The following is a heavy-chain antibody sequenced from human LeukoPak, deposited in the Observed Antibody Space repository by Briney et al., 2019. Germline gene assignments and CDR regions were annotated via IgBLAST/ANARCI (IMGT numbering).Heavy chain of an antibody. V-gene: IGHV4-59*12. CDR1: GGSISSYY. Sequence: SETLSLTCTVSGGSISSYYWSWIRQPPGKGLEWIGYIYYSGSTNYNPSLKSRVTISVDTSKNQFSLKLSSVTAADTAVYYCASRDCSSTSCYPYYYYGMDVWGQGTTVTVSS. CDR3: ASRDCSSTSCYPYYYYGMDV. J-gene: IGHJ6*02. CDR2: IYYSGST. D-gene: IGHD2-2*01.